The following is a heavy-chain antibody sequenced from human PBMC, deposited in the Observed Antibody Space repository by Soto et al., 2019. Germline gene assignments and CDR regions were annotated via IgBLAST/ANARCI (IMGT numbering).Heavy chain of an antibody. CDR2: IWYDGSNK. CDR1: GFTFSSYG. CDR3: ARGYWSGGSCYDY. Sequence: QVQLVESGGGVVQPGRSLRLSCAASGFTFSSYGMHWVRQAPGKGLEWVAVIWYDGSNKYYADSVKGRFTISRDNSKNKLYLQMNSLRAEETAVYYCARGYWSGGSCYDYWGQGTLVTVSS. J-gene: IGHJ4*02. D-gene: IGHD2-15*01. V-gene: IGHV3-33*01.